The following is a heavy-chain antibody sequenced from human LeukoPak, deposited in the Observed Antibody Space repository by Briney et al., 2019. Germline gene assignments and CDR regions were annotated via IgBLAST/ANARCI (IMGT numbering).Heavy chain of an antibody. CDR2: IYHSGST. Sequence: PSETLSLTCTVSGGSISSGGYYWSWIRQPPGKGLEWIGYIYHSGSTYYNPSLKSRVTISVDRSKNQFSLKLSSVTAADTAVYYCARETAVGATDYWGQGTLVTVSS. V-gene: IGHV4-30-2*01. CDR3: ARETAVGATDY. D-gene: IGHD1-26*01. CDR1: GGSISSGGYY. J-gene: IGHJ4*02.